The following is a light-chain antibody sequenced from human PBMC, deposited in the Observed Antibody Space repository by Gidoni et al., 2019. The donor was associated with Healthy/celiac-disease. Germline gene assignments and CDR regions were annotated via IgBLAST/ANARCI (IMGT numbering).Light chain of an antibody. CDR2: AAS. Sequence: DIQMTQSPSSLSASVGDRVTITCRASQSIRSYLNWYQQKPGKAPKLLIYAASSLQSGVPSRFSGSGSGTDFTLTISSLQPEDFATYYCQQSNSTPRTFXGXTKVEIK. J-gene: IGKJ4*01. CDR3: QQSNSTPRT. V-gene: IGKV1-39*01. CDR1: QSIRSY.